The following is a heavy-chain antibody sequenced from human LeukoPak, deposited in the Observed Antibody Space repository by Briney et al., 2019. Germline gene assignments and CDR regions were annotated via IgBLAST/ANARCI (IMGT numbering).Heavy chain of an antibody. V-gene: IGHV3-23*01. CDR3: AKIRGVYYDSSGCLDY. Sequence: GGSLRLSCAASGFTFSSYAISWVRQAPGKGLEWVSAISGSGGSTYYADSVKGRFTISRDNSKNTLYLQMNSLRAEDTAVYYCAKIRGVYYDSSGCLDYWGQGTLVTVSS. J-gene: IGHJ4*02. CDR2: ISGSGGST. CDR1: GFTFSSYA. D-gene: IGHD3-22*01.